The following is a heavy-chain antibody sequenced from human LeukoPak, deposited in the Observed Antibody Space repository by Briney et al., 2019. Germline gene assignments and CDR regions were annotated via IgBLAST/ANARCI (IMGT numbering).Heavy chain of an antibody. CDR1: GGSISSYY. CDR2: IYYSGST. CDR3: ARVGPSGYLYFFDY. V-gene: IGHV4-59*01. J-gene: IGHJ4*02. Sequence: SETLSLTCTVSGGSISSYYWNWIRQSPGKGLEWIGYIYYSGSTNYNPSLNSRATISVDTSKNQFSLNLNSVTAADTAMYYCARVGPSGYLYFFDYWGQGILVTVSS. D-gene: IGHD5-12*01.